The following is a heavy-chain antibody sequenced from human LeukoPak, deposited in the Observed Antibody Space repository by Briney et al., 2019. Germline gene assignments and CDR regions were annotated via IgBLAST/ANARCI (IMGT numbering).Heavy chain of an antibody. V-gene: IGHV3-74*01. CDR2: IEGDGNRI. CDR1: GFTLSAYW. Sequence: GGSLRLSCAASGFTLSAYWMHWVRQAPGKGLMWVSRIEGDGNRITYADSVKGRFTISRDNAKNTLYLQMNSLRAEDTAVYYCTRDWRNLGYDYWGQGTLVTVSS. J-gene: IGHJ4*02. CDR3: TRDWRNLGYDY. D-gene: IGHD5-12*01.